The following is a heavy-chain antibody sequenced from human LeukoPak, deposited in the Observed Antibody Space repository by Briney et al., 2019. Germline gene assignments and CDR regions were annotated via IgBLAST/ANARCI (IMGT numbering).Heavy chain of an antibody. CDR3: ARDVVRSGSYYAHFDY. V-gene: IGHV1-46*01. D-gene: IGHD1-26*01. J-gene: IGHJ4*02. CDR1: GYTFTSYY. Sequence: GASVKVSCKASGYTFTSYYMHWVRQAPGQGLEWMGIINPSGGSTSYAQEFQGRVTMTRDTSTSTVYMELSSLRSEDTAVYYCARDVVRSGSYYAHFDYWGQGTLVTVSS. CDR2: INPSGGST.